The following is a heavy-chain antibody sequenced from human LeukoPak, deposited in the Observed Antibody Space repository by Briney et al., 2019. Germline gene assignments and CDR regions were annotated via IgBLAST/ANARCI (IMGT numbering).Heavy chain of an antibody. D-gene: IGHD6-13*01. Sequence: ASVKVSCKTSGYTFTGYDINWVRQAPGQGLAWMGWMKSNSGDTHFAQKFQGRLTMTRNTSISTAFMELSSLRSEDTAVYYCARGEYSSSWYPFDYWGQGSLVTVSS. V-gene: IGHV1-8*01. CDR1: GYTFTGYD. J-gene: IGHJ4*02. CDR2: MKSNSGDT. CDR3: ARGEYSSSWYPFDY.